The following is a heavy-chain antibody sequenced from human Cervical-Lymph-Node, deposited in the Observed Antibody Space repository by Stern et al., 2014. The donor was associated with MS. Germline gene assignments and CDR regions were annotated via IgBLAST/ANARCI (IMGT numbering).Heavy chain of an antibody. CDR3: ARRSWDYRREYYFDF. D-gene: IGHD4-11*01. CDR1: GYTFISYW. V-gene: IGHV5-51*03. CDR2: IYTGDSHT. J-gene: IGHJ4*02. Sequence: MQLVQSGAEVKKPGESLKISCKTSGYTFISYWIGWVRQMPGRGLEWMGIIYTGDSHTRYSPPFPGQVTISVDKSISTAYLQWSSLKASDTAIYYCARRSWDYRREYYFDFWGQGTLVTVSS.